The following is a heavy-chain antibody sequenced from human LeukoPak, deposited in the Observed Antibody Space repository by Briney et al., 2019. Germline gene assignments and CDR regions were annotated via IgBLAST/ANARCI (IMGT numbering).Heavy chain of an antibody. Sequence: GGSLILSCAASGFTLSSYWMSWVRQAPGKGLEWVANIKQDGSEKYYVDSVKGRFTISRDNAKNSLYLQMNSLRAEDTAVYYCARDKYQLRMTDDAFDIWGQGTMVTVSS. V-gene: IGHV3-7*01. D-gene: IGHD2-2*01. J-gene: IGHJ3*02. CDR1: GFTLSSYW. CDR3: ARDKYQLRMTDDAFDI. CDR2: IKQDGSEK.